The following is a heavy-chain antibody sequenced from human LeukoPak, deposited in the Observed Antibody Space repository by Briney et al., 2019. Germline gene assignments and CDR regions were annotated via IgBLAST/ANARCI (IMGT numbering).Heavy chain of an antibody. J-gene: IGHJ4*02. CDR2: IKQDGSEK. D-gene: IGHD6-6*01. CDR3: ARERAARSYFDY. Sequence: GGSLRLSCAASGFTFSTYWMSWVRQAPGKGLEWVANIKQDGSEKYYVDSVKGRFTISRDNSKNTLYLQMNSLRAEDTAVYYCARERAARSYFDYWGQGTLVTVSS. CDR1: GFTFSTYW. V-gene: IGHV3-7*01.